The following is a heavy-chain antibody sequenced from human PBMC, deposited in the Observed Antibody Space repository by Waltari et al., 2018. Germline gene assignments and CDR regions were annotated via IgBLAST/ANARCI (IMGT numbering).Heavy chain of an antibody. CDR3: ARTLMGQAGYYYYMDV. CDR1: GGSISSHY. D-gene: IGHD6-13*01. V-gene: IGHV4-59*11. Sequence: QVQLQESGPGLVKPSETLSLTCTVSGGSISSHYWSWIRQPPGKGLEWSGYIYYSGSTNYNPTLKSRVTIAVDTSKNQFSLKLSSVTAADTAVYYCARTLMGQAGYYYYMDVWGKGTTVTVSS. J-gene: IGHJ6*03. CDR2: IYYSGST.